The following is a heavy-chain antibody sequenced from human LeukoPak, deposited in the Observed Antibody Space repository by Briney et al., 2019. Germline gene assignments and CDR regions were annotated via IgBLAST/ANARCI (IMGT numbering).Heavy chain of an antibody. V-gene: IGHV3-21*01. CDR1: GFTFSIYS. CDR2: ISSSSSYI. D-gene: IGHD3-10*01. J-gene: IGHJ3*02. Sequence: GGSLRLSCAASGFTFSIYSINWVRQAPGKGLEWVSSISSSSSYIYYADSVKGRFTISRDNVKNSLYLQMNSLRAEDTAMYYCVRDPLGSDYGFDIWGQGTMVTVSS. CDR3: VRDPLGSDYGFDI.